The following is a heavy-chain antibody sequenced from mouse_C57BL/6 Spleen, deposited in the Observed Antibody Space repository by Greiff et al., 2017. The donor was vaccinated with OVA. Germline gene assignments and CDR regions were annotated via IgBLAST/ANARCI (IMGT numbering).Heavy chain of an antibody. V-gene: IGHV5-4*01. Sequence: EVQVVESGGGLVKPGGSLKLSCAASGFTFSSYAMSWVRQTPEKRLEWVATISDGGSYTYYPDNVKGRFTISRDNAKNNLYLQMSHLKSEDTAMYYCARDYGSSYVRYFDVWGTGTTVTVSS. CDR1: GFTFSSYA. CDR3: ARDYGSSYVRYFDV. J-gene: IGHJ1*03. D-gene: IGHD1-1*01. CDR2: ISDGGSYT.